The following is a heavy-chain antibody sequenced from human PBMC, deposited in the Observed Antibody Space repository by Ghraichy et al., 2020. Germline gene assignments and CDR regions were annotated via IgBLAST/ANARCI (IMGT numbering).Heavy chain of an antibody. D-gene: IGHD6-6*01. Sequence: SETLSLTCTVSGGSISSSSYYWGWIRQPPGKGLEWIGSIYYSGSTYYNPSLKSRVTISVDTSKNQFSLKLSSVTAADTAVYYCARVSSSGLDYWGQGTLVT. J-gene: IGHJ4*02. CDR3: ARVSSSGLDY. CDR1: GGSISSSSYY. CDR2: IYYSGST. V-gene: IGHV4-39*01.